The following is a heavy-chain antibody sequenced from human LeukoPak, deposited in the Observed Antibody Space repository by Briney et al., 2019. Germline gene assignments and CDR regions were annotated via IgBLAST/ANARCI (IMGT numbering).Heavy chain of an antibody. CDR1: GGSIGSYY. Sequence: SETLSLTCTVSGGSIGSYYWSWIRQPPGKGLEWIGYIYYSGSTNYNPSLKSRVTISVDTSKNQFSLKLSSVTAADTAVYYCARGQLWFYYWGQGTLVTVSS. D-gene: IGHD5-18*01. CDR2: IYYSGST. CDR3: ARGQLWFYY. J-gene: IGHJ4*02. V-gene: IGHV4-59*08.